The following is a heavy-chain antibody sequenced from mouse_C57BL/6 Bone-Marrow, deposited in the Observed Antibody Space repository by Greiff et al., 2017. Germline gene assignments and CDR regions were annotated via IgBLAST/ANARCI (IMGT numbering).Heavy chain of an antibody. CDR2: IDPSASYT. CDR3: ARWLGWYGDV. J-gene: IGHJ1*03. CDR1: GYTFTSYW. Sequence: QVQLQQPGAELVKPGASVKLSCKASGYTFTSYWMQWVKQRPGQGLEWIGEIDPSASYTNYNQKFKGKATLTVDTSSSTAYMQLSSLTSEDSAVYYCARWLGWYGDVWGTGTTVTVSA. V-gene: IGHV1-50*01. D-gene: IGHD2-2*01.